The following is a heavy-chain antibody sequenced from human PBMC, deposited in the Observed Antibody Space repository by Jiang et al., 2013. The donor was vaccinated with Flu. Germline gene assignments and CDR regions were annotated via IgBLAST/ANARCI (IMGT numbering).Heavy chain of an antibody. V-gene: IGHV4-4*02. CDR2: IYHSGNT. Sequence: LLKPSGTLSLTCAVSGGSISSSNWWSWVRQPPGKGLEWIGEIYHSGNTNYNPSLKSRVTMAVDKSRNQFSLKLSSVTAADTAVYYCARRHWYFDLWGRGTLVTVSS. CDR1: GGSISSSNW. CDR3: ARRHWYFDL. J-gene: IGHJ2*01.